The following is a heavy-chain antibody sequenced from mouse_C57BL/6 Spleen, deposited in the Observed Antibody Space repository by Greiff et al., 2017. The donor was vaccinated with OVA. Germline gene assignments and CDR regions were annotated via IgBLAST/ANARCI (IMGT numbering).Heavy chain of an antibody. J-gene: IGHJ4*01. CDR1: GYAFSSSW. CDR3: ARRGSFYGRSYNYAVGY. D-gene: IGHD1-1*01. V-gene: IGHV1-82*01. Sequence: VQLQQSGPELVKPGASVKISCKASGYAFSSSWMNWVKQRPGKGLEWIGRIYPGDGDTNYNGKFKGKATLTADKSSSTAYMQLSSLTSEDSAVYFCARRGSFYGRSYNYAVGYWGQGTSVTGSS. CDR2: IYPGDGDT.